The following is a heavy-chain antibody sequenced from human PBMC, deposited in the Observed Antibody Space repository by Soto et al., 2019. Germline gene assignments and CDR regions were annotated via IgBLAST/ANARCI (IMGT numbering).Heavy chain of an antibody. J-gene: IGHJ6*03. Sequence: PSETLSLTCTVSGGSISSYYWSWIRQPPGKGLEWIGYIYYSGSTNYNPSLKSRVTISVDTSKNQFSLKLSSVTAADTAVYYCAREVVPATTEYYYYYYMDVWAKGTTVTVSS. CDR2: IYYSGST. CDR1: GGSISSYY. V-gene: IGHV4-59*01. CDR3: AREVVPATTEYYYYYYMDV. D-gene: IGHD2-2*01.